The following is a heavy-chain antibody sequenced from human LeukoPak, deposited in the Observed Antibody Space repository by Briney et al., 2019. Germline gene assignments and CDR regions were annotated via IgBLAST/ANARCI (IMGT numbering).Heavy chain of an antibody. CDR2: ISSSGSTI. D-gene: IGHD5-18*01. V-gene: IGHV3-11*04. J-gene: IGHJ4*02. CDR3: ARAVHVDTAYIDY. CDR1: GFTFSDYY. Sequence: PGGSLRLSCAASGFTFSDYYMSWIRQAPGKGLEWVSYISSSGSTIYYADSVEGRFTISRDNAKNSLYLQMNSLRAEDTAVYYCARAVHVDTAYIDYWGQGTLVTVSS.